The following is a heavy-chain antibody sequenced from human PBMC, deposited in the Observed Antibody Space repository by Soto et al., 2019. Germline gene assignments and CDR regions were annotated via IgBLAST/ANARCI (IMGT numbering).Heavy chain of an antibody. CDR2: TYYRSKWYN. CDR1: GDSVSSNSAA. D-gene: IGHD6-19*01. V-gene: IGHV6-1*01. CDR3: AASIQEQWLAYYYYGMDV. Sequence: PSQTLSLTCAISGDSVSSNSAAWNWIRQSPSRGLEWLGRTYYRSKWYNDYAVSVKSRITINPDTSKNQFSLQLNSVTPEDTAVYYCAASIQEQWLAYYYYGMDVWGQGTTVTV. J-gene: IGHJ6*02.